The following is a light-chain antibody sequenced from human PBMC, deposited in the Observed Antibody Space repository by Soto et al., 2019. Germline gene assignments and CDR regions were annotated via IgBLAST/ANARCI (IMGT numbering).Light chain of an antibody. CDR1: QSIRRY. CDR2: ATS. CDR3: HQTSNIPFT. V-gene: IGKV1-39*01. Sequence: DIQMTQSPSSLSASVGDRVTITCRASQSIRRYLNWYQQKQGKAPKLLIYATSSLQSGVPSRFSGSGSGADFTLTISSLQPEDFATYYCHQTSNIPFTFGGGTRLEN. J-gene: IGKJ4*01.